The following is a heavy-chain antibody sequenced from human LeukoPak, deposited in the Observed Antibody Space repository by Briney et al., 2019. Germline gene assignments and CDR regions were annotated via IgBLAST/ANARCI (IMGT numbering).Heavy chain of an antibody. CDR3: ARDYTGWSLGY. CDR1: GFTFSTYS. CDR2: ISSSSSYI. J-gene: IGHJ4*02. Sequence: GGSLRLSCAASGFTFSTYSMNWVRQAPGKGLEWVSSISSSSSYIRYADSVKGRFTVSRDNAKNSLYLQMNDLRAEDTAVYYCARDYTGWSLGYWGQGTLVTVSS. D-gene: IGHD2-15*01. V-gene: IGHV3-21*06.